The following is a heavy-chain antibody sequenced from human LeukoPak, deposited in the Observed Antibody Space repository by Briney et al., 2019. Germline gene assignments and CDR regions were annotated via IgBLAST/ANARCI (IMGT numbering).Heavy chain of an antibody. J-gene: IGHJ6*04. Sequence: GGSLRLSCAASGFTFTTYDMNWVRQAPGKGLEWVSYISRDSAYMYLADSVKGRFTISRDNAKNSLYLQMYSLRGEDTAVYYCARDDASTARASGMDVWGKGTTVTVSS. V-gene: IGHV3-21*01. D-gene: IGHD6-6*01. CDR2: ISRDSAYM. CDR1: GFTFTTYD. CDR3: ARDDASTARASGMDV.